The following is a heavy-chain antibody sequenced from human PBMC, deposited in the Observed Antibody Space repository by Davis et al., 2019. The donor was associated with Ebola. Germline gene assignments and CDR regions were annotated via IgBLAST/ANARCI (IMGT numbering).Heavy chain of an antibody. J-gene: IGHJ4*02. CDR3: ARETPISSRSDW. CDR2: ITTNGWST. CDR1: GFAFSNYN. D-gene: IGHD2-2*01. Sequence: GESLKISCTASGFAFSNYNMNWVRQAPGKGLEWVSSITTNGWSTYYADSVKGRFIISRDNAKNSLFLQMHSLRGDDTAVYFCARETPISSRSDWWGQGTQVTVSS. V-gene: IGHV3-48*01.